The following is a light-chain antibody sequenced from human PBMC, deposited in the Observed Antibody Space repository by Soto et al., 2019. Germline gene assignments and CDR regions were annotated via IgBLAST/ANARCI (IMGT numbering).Light chain of an antibody. J-gene: IGLJ3*02. CDR3: AAWDDSLNGHWV. CDR2: SNN. Sequence: QSVVTQPPSASGTPGQRVTISCSGSSSNIGRNSVNWYQQVPGMAPKLLINSNNQRPSWVPDRFSGSKSGTSASLAISGLQSEDEADYYCAAWDDSLNGHWVFGGGTKVTVL. CDR1: SSNIGRNS. V-gene: IGLV1-44*01.